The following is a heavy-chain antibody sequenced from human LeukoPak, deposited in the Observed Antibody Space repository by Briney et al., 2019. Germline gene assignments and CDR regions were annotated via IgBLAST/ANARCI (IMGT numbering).Heavy chain of an antibody. CDR1: GYTFTGYY. V-gene: IGHV1-18*04. J-gene: IGHJ4*02. Sequence: ASVKVSCKASGYTFTGYYMHWVRQAPGQGLEWMGWISAYNGNTNYAQKLQGRVTMTTDTSTSTAYMELRSLRSDDTAVYYCARFYGSGSYPGGDYWGQGTLVTVSS. D-gene: IGHD3-10*01. CDR2: ISAYNGNT. CDR3: ARFYGSGSYPGGDY.